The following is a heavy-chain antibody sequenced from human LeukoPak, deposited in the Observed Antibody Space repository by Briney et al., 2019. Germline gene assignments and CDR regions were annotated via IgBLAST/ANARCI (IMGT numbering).Heavy chain of an antibody. CDR1: SSTLTIYG. Sequence: GASLCLSWAPSSSTLTIYGTDCVRLPASEGREWLAVISYGGNNKYYADSVKGRFTISRDNSKNTLYLQMNSLRAEDTAVYYCAKSGSYQNDAFDMWGQGTMVTVSS. CDR2: ISYGGNNK. D-gene: IGHD1-26*01. V-gene: IGHV3-30*18. CDR3: AKSGSYQNDAFDM. J-gene: IGHJ3*02.